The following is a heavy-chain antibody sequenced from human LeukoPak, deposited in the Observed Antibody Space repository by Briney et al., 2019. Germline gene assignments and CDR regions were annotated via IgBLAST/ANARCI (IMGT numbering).Heavy chain of an antibody. J-gene: IGHJ4*02. CDR3: ARRYCSGVSCYPDY. Sequence: ASVRHSRKTSQYALRGYHMLWVLRAPGQGLEWMGWINPSGGVTKYAQKFQSRVTMTRDTSISTAYMELSRLTSDDTAVYFCARRYCSGVSCYPDYWGQGTLVTDSS. V-gene: IGHV1-2*02. CDR2: INPSGGVT. D-gene: IGHD2-15*01. CDR1: QYALRGYH.